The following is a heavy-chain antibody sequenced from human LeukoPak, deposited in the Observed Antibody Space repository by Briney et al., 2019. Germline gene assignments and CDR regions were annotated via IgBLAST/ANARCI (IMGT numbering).Heavy chain of an antibody. J-gene: IGHJ4*02. CDR3: ARDRDGIVVVPAASDY. Sequence: ASVKVSCKASGYTFTGYYMHWVRQAPGQGLEWMGWINPNSGGTNYAQKFQGRVTMTRDTSISTAYMELGRLRSDDTAVYYCARDRDGIVVVPAASDYWGQGTLVTVSS. D-gene: IGHD2-2*01. V-gene: IGHV1-2*02. CDR1: GYTFTGYY. CDR2: INPNSGGT.